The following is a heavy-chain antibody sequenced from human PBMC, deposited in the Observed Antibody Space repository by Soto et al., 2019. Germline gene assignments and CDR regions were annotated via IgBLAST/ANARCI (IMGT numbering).Heavy chain of an antibody. CDR3: ARVLYKSGWTGTFDI. Sequence: QVQLVESGGGVVQSGGYLKLSCAASGFAFDAYNIHWVRQAPGKGLEWVAFVWYDGSNEYYSDALKGRFTVSRDNSKNSLYLELNSRRAEDTAVYYCARVLYKSGWTGTFDIWGQGTRVTVSS. CDR2: VWYDGSNE. D-gene: IGHD6-19*01. J-gene: IGHJ3*02. V-gene: IGHV3-33*01. CDR1: GFAFDAYN.